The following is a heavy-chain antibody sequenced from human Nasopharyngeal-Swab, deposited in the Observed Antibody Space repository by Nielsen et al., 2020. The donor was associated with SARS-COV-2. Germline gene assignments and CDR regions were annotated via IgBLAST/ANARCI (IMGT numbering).Heavy chain of an antibody. CDR1: GFSFSTYW. J-gene: IGHJ6*03. D-gene: IGHD3-16*02. CDR2: RKQDGSEK. V-gene: IGHV3-7*03. CDR3: ARQGVFVPAYFHQYYMDV. Sequence: GESMKISCAASGFSFSTYWMTWGRQAPGKGLEWVANRKQDGSEKYYVDSVKGRFTVSRDNPKNLLYLQVNSLRAEDTAVYYCARQGVFVPAYFHQYYMDVWGKGTTVTVSS.